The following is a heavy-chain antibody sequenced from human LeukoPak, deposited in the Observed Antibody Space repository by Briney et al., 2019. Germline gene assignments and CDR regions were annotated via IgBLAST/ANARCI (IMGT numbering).Heavy chain of an antibody. V-gene: IGHV3-23*01. D-gene: IGHD1-1*01. CDR3: AKGTTGDITLVEY. Sequence: GGSLRLSCAASGFTFSSYAMSWVRQAPGKGLEWVSGTSGSGGSTYYGDSVKGRFTISRDNSKNTLYLQMNSLGAEDTAVYYCAKGTTGDITLVEYWGQGTLVTVSS. CDR1: GFTFSSYA. CDR2: TSGSGGST. J-gene: IGHJ4*02.